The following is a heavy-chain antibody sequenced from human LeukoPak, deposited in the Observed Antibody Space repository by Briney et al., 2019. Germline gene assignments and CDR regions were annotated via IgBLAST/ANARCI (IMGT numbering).Heavy chain of an antibody. CDR2: ISYDGSNK. J-gene: IGHJ4*02. CDR3: ARDLRVVGANGGTLGY. Sequence: PGGSLRLSCAASGFTFSSYAMHWVRQAPGKGLEWVAVISYDGSNKYYADSVKGRFTISRDNSKNTLYLQMNSLRAEDTAVYYCARDLRVVGANGGTLGYWGQGTLVTVSS. V-gene: IGHV3-30*04. CDR1: GFTFSSYA. D-gene: IGHD1-26*01.